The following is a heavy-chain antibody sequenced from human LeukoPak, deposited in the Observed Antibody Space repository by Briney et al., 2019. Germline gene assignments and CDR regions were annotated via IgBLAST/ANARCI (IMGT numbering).Heavy chain of an antibody. V-gene: IGHV3-9*01. CDR3: AKGRVSGLSGPNGY. CDR1: GFTFDDYA. D-gene: IGHD2-8*01. Sequence: GRSLRLSCAASGFTFDDYAMYWVRQAPGKGPEWVSGISWNGGSIGYADSVKGRFTISRDNAKNSLYLQMNSLGAEDTALYYCAKGRVSGLSGPNGYWGQGTLVSVSS. J-gene: IGHJ4*02. CDR2: ISWNGGSI.